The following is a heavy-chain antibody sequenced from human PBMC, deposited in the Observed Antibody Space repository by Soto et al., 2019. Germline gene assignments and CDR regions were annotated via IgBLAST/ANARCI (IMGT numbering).Heavy chain of an antibody. CDR2: TYLGDSDT. D-gene: IGHD3-16*01. J-gene: IGHJ6*03. Sequence: GESLKISCKASGYRFTNYWIGWVRQMPGKGLEWMGITYLGDSDTRYSPSFQGQVTISADKSINTAYLQWSSLKASDTAIYFCASPTMGFYYSLDVWGQGTTVTVS. V-gene: IGHV5-51*01. CDR1: GYRFTNYW. CDR3: ASPTMGFYYSLDV.